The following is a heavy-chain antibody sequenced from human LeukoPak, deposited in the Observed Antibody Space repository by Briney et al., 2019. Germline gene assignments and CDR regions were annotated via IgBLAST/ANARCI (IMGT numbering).Heavy chain of an antibody. J-gene: IGHJ4*02. CDR3: GKTTVGYSSGRYPGWPVDY. Sequence: GGSLRLSCAASGFTFNNYAMYWVRQAPGKGLEWVSGIFGSGGSAHYADSVKGRFTISRDNSKNTVYLQLDSLRVEDTAVYYCGKTTVGYSSGRYPGWPVDYWGQGALVTVSS. CDR1: GFTFNNYA. V-gene: IGHV3-23*01. D-gene: IGHD2-15*01. CDR2: IFGSGGSA.